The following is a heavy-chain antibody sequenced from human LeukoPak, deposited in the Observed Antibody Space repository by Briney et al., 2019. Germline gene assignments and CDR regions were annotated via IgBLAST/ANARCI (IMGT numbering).Heavy chain of an antibody. CDR3: AREGGRITIFGVVPAAADY. CDR1: GFTFSSYS. CDR2: ISSSSSYI. J-gene: IGHJ4*02. Sequence: GGSLRLSCAASGFTFSSYSMNWVRQAPGKGLEWVSSISSSSSYIYYADSVKGRFTISRDNAKNSLYLQMNSLRAEDTAVYYCAREGGRITIFGVVPAAADYWGQGTLVTVSS. V-gene: IGHV3-21*01. D-gene: IGHD3-3*01.